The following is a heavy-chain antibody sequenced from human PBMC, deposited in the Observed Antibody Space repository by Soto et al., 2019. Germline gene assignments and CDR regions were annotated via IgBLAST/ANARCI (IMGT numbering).Heavy chain of an antibody. D-gene: IGHD2-21*02. CDR3: GHRGGNSQYYGMDV. J-gene: IGHJ6*02. Sequence: QITLKESGPTLVKPTQTLTLTCTFSGFSLSTSGVGVGWIRQPPGKALEWLALIYWDDDKRYSPSLKSRLTIPKDTSKDQVVLTMTNMDPVDTATYYCGHRGGNSQYYGMDVWGQGTTVTVSS. CDR2: IYWDDDK. V-gene: IGHV2-5*02. CDR1: GFSLSTSGVG.